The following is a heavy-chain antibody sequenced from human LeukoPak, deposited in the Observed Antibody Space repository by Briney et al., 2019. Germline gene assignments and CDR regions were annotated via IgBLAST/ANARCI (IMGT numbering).Heavy chain of an antibody. CDR1: GYTFTGNY. CDR2: IKPNSGGT. J-gene: IGHJ4*02. V-gene: IGHV1-2*02. CDR3: ARDRSPKRYVVAATLKY. D-gene: IGHD2-15*01. Sequence: ASVKVSCKASGYTFTGNYMHWVRQAPGQGLEWMGWIKPNSGGTNYAQKCQGRVTMTRDTSISTAYMELSRLRSDDTAVYYCARDRSPKRYVVAATLKYWGQGTLVTVSS.